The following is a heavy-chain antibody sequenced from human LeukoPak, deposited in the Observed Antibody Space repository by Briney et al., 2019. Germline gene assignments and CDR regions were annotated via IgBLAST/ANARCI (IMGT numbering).Heavy chain of an antibody. V-gene: IGHV4-30-4*08. Sequence: SQTLSLTCTVSGGSISSGDYYWSWIRQPPGKGLEWIGYIYYSGSTYYHPSLKSRVTLSVETSKNQFSLKLSSVTAADTAVYYCARDDFWSGSLDYWGQGTLVTVSS. D-gene: IGHD3-3*01. CDR2: IYYSGST. CDR3: ARDDFWSGSLDY. J-gene: IGHJ4*02. CDR1: GGSISSGDYY.